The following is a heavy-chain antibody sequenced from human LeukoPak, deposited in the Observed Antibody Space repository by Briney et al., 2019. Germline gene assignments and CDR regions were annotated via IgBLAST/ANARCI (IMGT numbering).Heavy chain of an antibody. CDR1: GDSITSSY. CDR3: ARAPIGSADH. Sequence: SETLSLTCTVSGDSITSSYWTWMWLPPGKGLEWIGYIFYTGYTNYNPSLKSRVTISMDISKNQVSLHLNSVTTADTAVYYCARAPIGSADHWGPGAQVTVSS. V-gene: IGHV4-59*13. J-gene: IGHJ4*02. D-gene: IGHD1-1*01. CDR2: IFYTGYT.